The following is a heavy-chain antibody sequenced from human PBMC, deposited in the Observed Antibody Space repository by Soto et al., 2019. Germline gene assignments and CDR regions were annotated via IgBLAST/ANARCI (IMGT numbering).Heavy chain of an antibody. CDR1: YASINNYH. Sequence: QVQLQESGPGLLKPSETLSLTCTVSYASINNYHWTWIRQTPGKGLEWIAYIYYTGTTNFNPSLKSRVTISIDTSKNQFPLNLRSGNAPDTGGEYWVAFRGPREVLPLFYHWGQGRIVTGSS. J-gene: IGHJ4*01. V-gene: IGHV4-59*08. CDR2: IYYTGTT. CDR3: VAFRGPREVLPLFYH. D-gene: IGHD1-26*01.